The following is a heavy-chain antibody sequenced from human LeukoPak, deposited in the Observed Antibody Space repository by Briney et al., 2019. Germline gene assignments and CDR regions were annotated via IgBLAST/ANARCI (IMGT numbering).Heavy chain of an antibody. CDR1: GFTFSSYE. CDR2: ISSSSSYI. V-gene: IGHV3-21*01. CDR3: AREGRELLN. Sequence: GGSLRLSCAGSGFTFSSYEMNWVRQAPGKGLEWVSSISSSSSYIYYADSVKGRFTISRDNAKNSLYLQMNSLRAEDTAVYYCAREGRELLNWGQGTLVTVSS. D-gene: IGHD1-26*01. J-gene: IGHJ4*02.